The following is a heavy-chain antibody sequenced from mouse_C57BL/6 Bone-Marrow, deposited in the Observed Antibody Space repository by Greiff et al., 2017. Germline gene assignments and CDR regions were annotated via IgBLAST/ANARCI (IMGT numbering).Heavy chain of an antibody. J-gene: IGHJ1*03. CDR1: GSTFTSYW. V-gene: IGHV1-55*01. Sequence: QVQLQQPGAELLKPGASVKMSSKASGSTFTSYWITWLKRRPGQGLEWIGDIYPGSGSTNYNEKFKSKATLTVDTSSSTAYMQLSSLTSEDSAVYYCARRPGYFDVWGTGTTVTVSS. CDR3: ARRPGYFDV. CDR2: IYPGSGST.